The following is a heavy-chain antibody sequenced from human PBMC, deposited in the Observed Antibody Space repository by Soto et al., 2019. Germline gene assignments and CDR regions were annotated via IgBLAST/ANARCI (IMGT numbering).Heavy chain of an antibody. CDR1: GGSFSGHS. CDR2: INHSGRV. J-gene: IGHJ5*01. CDR3: STRAYDTNGYYRFDP. D-gene: IGHD3-22*01. V-gene: IGHV4-34*01. Sequence: QVQLQQWGAGLLKPSETLSLTCAVYGGSFSGHSWTWIRQSPGKGLEWIGDINHSGRVNYSPSLKSPVTISLDTSKNQFSLTLSAVTAAETAMYYCSTRAYDTNGYYRFDPWGQGTLVTVSS.